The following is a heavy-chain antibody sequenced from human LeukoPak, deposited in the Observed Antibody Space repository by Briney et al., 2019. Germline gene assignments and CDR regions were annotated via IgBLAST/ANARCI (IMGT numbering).Heavy chain of an antibody. CDR2: IKQDGSEK. Sequence: GGSLRLSCAASGFTFSSYWMSWVSQAPGKGLEWVANIKQDGSEKYYVDSVKGRFTISRDNAKNSLYLQMNSLRAEDTAVYYCARNVGAWYFDYWGQGTLVTVSS. D-gene: IGHD3-16*01. J-gene: IGHJ4*02. CDR1: GFTFSSYW. V-gene: IGHV3-7*01. CDR3: ARNVGAWYFDY.